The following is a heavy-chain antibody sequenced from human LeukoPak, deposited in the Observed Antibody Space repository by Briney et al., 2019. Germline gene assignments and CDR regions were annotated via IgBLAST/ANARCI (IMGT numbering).Heavy chain of an antibody. CDR1: GFTFSSYA. Sequence: GGSLRLSCAASGFTFSSYAMSWVRQAPGKGLEWVSAISGSGGSTYYADSVKGRFTVSRDNSKNTLYLQMNSLRAEDTAVYYCAKGDGGVYYYYYYMDVWGKGTTVTVSS. J-gene: IGHJ6*03. D-gene: IGHD3-16*01. V-gene: IGHV3-23*01. CDR2: ISGSGGST. CDR3: AKGDGGVYYYYYYMDV.